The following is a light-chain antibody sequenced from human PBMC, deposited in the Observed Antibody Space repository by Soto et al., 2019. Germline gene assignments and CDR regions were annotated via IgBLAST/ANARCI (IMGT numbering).Light chain of an antibody. Sequence: DIQMTQSPSSLSASVVDRVTITCRASQGVSTYLIWYQQRQGRPHKLLIYAASNLRGGVPSRFSGSGSGTNFTLTINSLQPEDVATYYWQQSYSTPHTFGQGTKLETK. CDR3: QQSYSTPHT. CDR2: AAS. CDR1: QGVSTY. J-gene: IGKJ2*01. V-gene: IGKV1-39*01.